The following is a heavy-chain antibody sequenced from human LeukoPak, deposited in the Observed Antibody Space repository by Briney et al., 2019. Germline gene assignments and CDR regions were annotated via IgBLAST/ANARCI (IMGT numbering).Heavy chain of an antibody. Sequence: GGSLRLSCAASGFTFSSYGMHWVRQAPGKGLEWVAFIRYDGSNKYYADSVKGRFTISRGNSKNTLYLQMNSLRAEDTAVYYCAKLSPPPKYCSSTSCWDAFDIWGQGTMVTVSS. CDR2: IRYDGSNK. CDR1: GFTFSSYG. V-gene: IGHV3-30*02. CDR3: AKLSPPPKYCSSTSCWDAFDI. J-gene: IGHJ3*02. D-gene: IGHD2-2*01.